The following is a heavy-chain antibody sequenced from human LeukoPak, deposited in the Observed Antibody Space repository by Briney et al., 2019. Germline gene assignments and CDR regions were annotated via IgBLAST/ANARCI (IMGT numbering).Heavy chain of an antibody. J-gene: IGHJ4*02. Sequence: SETLSLTCTVSGASICSGTYNGGWVRQPPGKGLEWIGCIYYSGSTNYNPSVKSRVTISVDTYKNQFSLRLSSVTAADTAVYYCAREGIVRTYDQWGQGTLVTVSS. D-gene: IGHD2/OR15-2a*01. CDR1: GASICSGTYN. V-gene: IGHV4-39*07. CDR2: IYYSGST. CDR3: AREGIVRTYDQ.